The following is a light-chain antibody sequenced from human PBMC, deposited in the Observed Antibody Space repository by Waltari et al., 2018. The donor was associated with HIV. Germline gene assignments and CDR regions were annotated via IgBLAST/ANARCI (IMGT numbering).Light chain of an antibody. CDR3: ASYKTAYTMV. CDR1: TNDIGGYNH. Sequence: QSALTQPASVSGSPGQWVTISCSGTTNDIGGYNHVSLYQQPPGKAPKLIIYDFTYRPSGVSDRFSGSKSGSAASLTISGLQPEDEGDYFCASYKTAYTMVFGGGTRLTV. J-gene: IGLJ2*01. V-gene: IGLV2-14*03. CDR2: DFT.